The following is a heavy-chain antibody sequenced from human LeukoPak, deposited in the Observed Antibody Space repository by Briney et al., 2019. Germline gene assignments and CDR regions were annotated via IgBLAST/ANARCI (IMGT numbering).Heavy chain of an antibody. CDR2: IQFDGNNQ. J-gene: IGHJ4*02. CDR3: AKVGGSYYDFWSGQIY. V-gene: IGHV3-30*02. CDR1: GFTFSNYG. D-gene: IGHD3-3*01. Sequence: PGGSLRLSCAASGFTFSNYGMHWVRQAPGKGLEWLAFIQFDGNNQNYADSMKGRFTISRDNSKNTLYLRINSLRPEDTAVYYCAKVGGSYYDFWSGQIYWGQGTLVTVSS.